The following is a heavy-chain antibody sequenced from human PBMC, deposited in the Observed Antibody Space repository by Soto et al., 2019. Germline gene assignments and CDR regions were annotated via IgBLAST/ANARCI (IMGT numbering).Heavy chain of an antibody. J-gene: IGHJ4*02. CDR2: ISYDGSNK. Sequence: VGSLRLSCAASGFTFSSYAMHWVRQAPGKGLEWVAVISYDGSNKYYADSVKGRFTISRDNSKNTLYLQMNSLRAEDTAVYYCARLGGRYSSSWYLDYWGQGTLVTVSS. CDR1: GFTFSSYA. D-gene: IGHD6-13*01. V-gene: IGHV3-30-3*01. CDR3: ARLGGRYSSSWYLDY.